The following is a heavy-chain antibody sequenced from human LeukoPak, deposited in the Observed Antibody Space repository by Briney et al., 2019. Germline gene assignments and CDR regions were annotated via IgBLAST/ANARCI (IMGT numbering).Heavy chain of an antibody. CDR3: TIDRGWYSLGY. V-gene: IGHV3-15*01. Sequence: GGSLRLSCAASGFTFSSYAMSWVRQAPGKGLEWVGRIKSKTDGGATDYAAPVKGRFTISRDDSKNTLYLQLNSLKTEDTAVYYCTIDRGWYSLGYWGQGTLVTVSS. J-gene: IGHJ4*02. D-gene: IGHD6-19*01. CDR2: IKSKTDGGAT. CDR1: GFTFSSYA.